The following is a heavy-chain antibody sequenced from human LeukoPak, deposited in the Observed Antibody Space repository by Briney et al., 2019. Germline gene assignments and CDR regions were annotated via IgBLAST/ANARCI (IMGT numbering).Heavy chain of an antibody. V-gene: IGHV3-7*01. CDR3: ARSRSGYYEDY. CDR1: GFTFSNFW. CDR2: IKEDGSEK. J-gene: IGHJ4*02. Sequence: GGSLRLSCAASGFTFSNFWMSWVRQAPGKGLEWVANIKEDGSEKYYVESVTGRSTISRDNAKNSLSLQVNSLRAEDTAVYFCARSRSGYYEDYWGQGTLVTVSS. D-gene: IGHD3-22*01.